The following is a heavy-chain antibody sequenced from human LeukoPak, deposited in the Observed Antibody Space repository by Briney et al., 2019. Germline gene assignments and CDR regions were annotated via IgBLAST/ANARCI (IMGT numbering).Heavy chain of an antibody. CDR1: GGTFSSYA. CDR3: ARIHPIRGGNWFDP. D-gene: IGHD3-10*01. Sequence: GASVKVSCKASGGTFSSYAISWVRQAPGQGLEWMGGIIPIFGTANYAQKFQGRVTITADESTSTAYMELSSLRSEDTAVYYCARIHPIRGGNWFDPWGQGTLVTVSS. V-gene: IGHV1-69*13. J-gene: IGHJ5*02. CDR2: IIPIFGTA.